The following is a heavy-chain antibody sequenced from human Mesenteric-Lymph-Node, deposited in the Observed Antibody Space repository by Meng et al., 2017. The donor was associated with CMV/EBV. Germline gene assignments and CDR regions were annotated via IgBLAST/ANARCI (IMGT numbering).Heavy chain of an antibody. CDR3: ARSLSSGWYGGAFDI. V-gene: IGHV3-66*02. D-gene: IGHD6-19*01. J-gene: IGHJ3*02. Sequence: GESLKISCAASGFTVSSSYMSWVRQAPGKGLEWVSVIYSGGSTYYADSVKGRFTISRDNSKNTLYLQMNSLRAEDTAVYYCARSLSSGWYGGAFDIWGQGTMVTVSS. CDR2: IYSGGST. CDR1: GFTVSSSY.